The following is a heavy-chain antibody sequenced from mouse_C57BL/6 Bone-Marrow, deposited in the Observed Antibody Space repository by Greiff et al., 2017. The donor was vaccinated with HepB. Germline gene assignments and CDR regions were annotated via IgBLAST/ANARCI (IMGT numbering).Heavy chain of an antibody. D-gene: IGHD2-1*01. CDR3: ASYGNYAAWFAY. V-gene: IGHV2-2*01. CDR2: IWSGGST. CDR1: GFSLTSYG. J-gene: IGHJ3*01. Sequence: VQGVESGPGLVQPSQSLSITCTVSGFSLTSYGVHWVRQAPGKGLEWLGVIWSGGSTDYNAAFISRLSISKDNSKSQVFFKMNSLQADDTAIYYCASYGNYAAWFAYWGQGTLVTVSA.